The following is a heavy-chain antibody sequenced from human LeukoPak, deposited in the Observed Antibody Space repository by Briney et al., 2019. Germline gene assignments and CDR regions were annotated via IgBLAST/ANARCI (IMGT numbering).Heavy chain of an antibody. D-gene: IGHD5-12*01. CDR2: IDWDDDK. CDR1: GFSLSTSGMC. V-gene: IGHV2-70*11. J-gene: IGHJ4*02. Sequence: SGPALVKPTQTLTLTCTFSGFSLSTSGMCVSWIRQPPGKALEWLARIDWDDDKYYSTSLKTRLTISKDTSKNQVVLTMTNMDPVDTATYYCARIRLGYSGYPTFDYWGQGTLVTVSS. CDR3: ARIRLGYSGYPTFDY.